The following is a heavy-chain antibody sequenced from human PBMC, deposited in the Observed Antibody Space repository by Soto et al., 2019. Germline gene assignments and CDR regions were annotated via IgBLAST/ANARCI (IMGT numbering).Heavy chain of an antibody. J-gene: IGHJ5*02. V-gene: IGHV4-59*01. CDR2: IYYSGST. D-gene: IGHD3-22*01. CDR1: GGSISSYY. CDR3: ARGGGYYPEGRLDP. Sequence: PSETLSLTCTVSGGSISSYYWSWIRQPPGKGLEWIGYIYYSGSTSHNPSLKSRVTISVDTSKNQFSLKLSSVTAADTAVYYCARGGGYYPEGRLDPWGQGTLVTVS.